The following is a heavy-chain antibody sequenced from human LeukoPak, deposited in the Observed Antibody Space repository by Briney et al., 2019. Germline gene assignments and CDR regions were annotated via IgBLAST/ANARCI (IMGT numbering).Heavy chain of an antibody. D-gene: IGHD3-22*01. CDR3: AKDPGLVVITLRDAFDI. CDR1: GFTFSSYA. V-gene: IGHV3-23*01. Sequence: GGSLRLSCAASGFTFSSYAMSWVRQAPGKGLEWVSAISGSGGSTYYADSVKGRFTISRDNSKNTLYLQMNSLRAEDTAVYYCAKDPGLVVITLRDAFDIWGQGTMVTVSS. CDR2: ISGSGGST. J-gene: IGHJ3*02.